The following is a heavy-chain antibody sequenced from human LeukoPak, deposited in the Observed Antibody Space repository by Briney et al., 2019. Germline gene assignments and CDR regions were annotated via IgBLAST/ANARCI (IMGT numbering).Heavy chain of an antibody. CDR3: ARSPGGDLPYYYYGMDV. J-gene: IGHJ6*02. CDR1: GFTFSSYA. V-gene: IGHV3-23*01. D-gene: IGHD4-17*01. Sequence: GGSLRLSCAASGFTFSSYAMSCVRQPPGKGLKWVSIISASGGSTYYADSVKGRFTISRDKSRNYLQMNSLRGDGTAMYYCARSPGGDLPYYYYGMDVWGQGTTVTVSS. CDR2: ISASGGST.